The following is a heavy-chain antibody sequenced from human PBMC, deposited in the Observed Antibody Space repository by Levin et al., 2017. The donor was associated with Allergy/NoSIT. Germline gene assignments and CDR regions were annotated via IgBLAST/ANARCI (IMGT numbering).Heavy chain of an antibody. D-gene: IGHD4/OR15-4a*01. CDR3: VHRRVREEGRSRKNTEVFDF. V-gene: IGHV2-5*02. CDR1: GFSLSTSGEG. CDR2: IFWDDDK. Sequence: ESGPTLVKPTQTLTLTCSFSGFSLSTSGEGVGWIRQPPGKALEWLALIFWDDDKRYSPSLTSRLTITKDTSRNHVVLTMTNMDPVDTATYYCVHRRVREEGRSRKNTEVFDFWGQGTLVTVSS. J-gene: IGHJ3*01.